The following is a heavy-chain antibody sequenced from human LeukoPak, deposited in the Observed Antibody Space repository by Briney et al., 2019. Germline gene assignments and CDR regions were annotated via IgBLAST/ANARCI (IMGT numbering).Heavy chain of an antibody. V-gene: IGHV1-18*01. Sequence: ASVKVSCKASGYTFTSYGISWVRQAPGQGLEWMGWISAYNGNTNYAQKLQGRVTMTTDTSTSTAYMELRGLRSDDTAVYYCARTNSYGYDYYMDVWGKGTTVTVSS. CDR1: GYTFTSYG. CDR3: ARTNSYGYDYYMDV. D-gene: IGHD5-18*01. J-gene: IGHJ6*03. CDR2: ISAYNGNT.